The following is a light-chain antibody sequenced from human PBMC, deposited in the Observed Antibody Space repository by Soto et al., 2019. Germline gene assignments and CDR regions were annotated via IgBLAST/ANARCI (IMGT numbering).Light chain of an antibody. CDR3: QQYNNWLPLT. V-gene: IGKV3D-15*01. CDR1: QSVSSN. CDR2: GAS. J-gene: IGKJ4*01. Sequence: EIVMTQSPATLSVSPGERATLSCRASQSVSSNLAWYQQKPGQAPRLLIYGASTRATGIPARFSGSGSGTEFNLTISSLQSEDFAVYYCQQYNNWLPLTFGGGTKVEIK.